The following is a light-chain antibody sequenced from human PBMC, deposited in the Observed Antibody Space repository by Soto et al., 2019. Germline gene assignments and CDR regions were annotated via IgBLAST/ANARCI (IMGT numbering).Light chain of an antibody. CDR1: KYNIGSNT. CDR3: AAWDDSLNGRV. CDR2: YDN. Sequence: SVLTQPPSASGTPGQRVTISCSGSKYNIGSNTVNWYQQLQGTAPKLLIYYDNLRPSWVPYRISGSKSGTSASLAISGIQSDDEADYYCAAWDDSLNGRVVGTGTKLTVL. V-gene: IGLV1-44*01. J-gene: IGLJ1*01.